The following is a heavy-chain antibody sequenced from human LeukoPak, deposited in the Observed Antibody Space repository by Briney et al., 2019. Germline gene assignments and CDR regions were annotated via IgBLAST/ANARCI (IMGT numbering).Heavy chain of an antibody. J-gene: IGHJ4*02. CDR3: ARDRGPPYQPLLVYFDY. V-gene: IGHV1-2*02. CDR2: ISPNSGGT. D-gene: IGHD2-2*01. CDR1: GYTFTGYY. Sequence: GASVKVSCKASGYTFTGYYMHWVRQAPGQGLEWMGWISPNSGGTNYAQKFQGRVTMSRDTFISTAYMELSRLRSDDTAVYYCARDRGPPYQPLLVYFDYWGQGTLVTVSS.